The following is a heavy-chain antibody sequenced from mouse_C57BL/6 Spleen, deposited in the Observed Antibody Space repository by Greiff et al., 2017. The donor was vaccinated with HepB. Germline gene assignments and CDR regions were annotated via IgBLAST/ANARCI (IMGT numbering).Heavy chain of an antibody. CDR3: ARSDYGAMDY. V-gene: IGHV1-80*01. CDR1: GYAFSSYW. Sequence: LVESGAELVKPGASVKISCKASGYAFSSYWMNWVKQRPGKGLEWIGQIYPGDGDTNYNGKFKGKATLTADKSSSTAYMQLSSLTSEDSAVYFCARSDYGAMDYWGQGTSVTVSS. CDR2: IYPGDGDT. J-gene: IGHJ4*01.